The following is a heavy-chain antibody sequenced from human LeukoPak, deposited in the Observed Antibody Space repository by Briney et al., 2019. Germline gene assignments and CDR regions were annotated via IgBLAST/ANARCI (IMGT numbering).Heavy chain of an antibody. Sequence: PSETLSLTCTVSGGSISSYYWSWIRQPPGKGLEWIGYIYYSGSTNYNPSLKSRVTISVDTSKNQFSLKLSSVTAADTAVYYCARVGYGDSYYYYYMDVWGKGTTVTVSS. CDR3: ARVGYGDSYYYYYMDV. V-gene: IGHV4-59*01. CDR2: IYYSGST. CDR1: GGSISSYY. D-gene: IGHD4-17*01. J-gene: IGHJ6*03.